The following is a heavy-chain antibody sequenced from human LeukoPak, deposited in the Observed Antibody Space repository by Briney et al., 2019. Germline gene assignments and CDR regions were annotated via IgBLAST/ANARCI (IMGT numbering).Heavy chain of an antibody. D-gene: IGHD3-3*01. CDR3: ARSYYDVWSGYPDYHYMDV. J-gene: IGHJ6*03. CDR2: IWYDGSNK. Sequence: GRSLRLSCTASGFTFSSYGMHWVRQAPGKGLEWVAVIWYDGSNKDYADSVKGRFTLSRDNSKNTVYLQMNSLRAEDTAVYYCARSYYDVWSGYPDYHYMDVWAKGPRSPSP. V-gene: IGHV3-33*01. CDR1: GFTFSSYG.